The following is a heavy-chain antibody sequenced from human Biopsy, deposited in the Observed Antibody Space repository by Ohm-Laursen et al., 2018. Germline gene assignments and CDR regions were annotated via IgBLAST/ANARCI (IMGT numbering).Heavy chain of an antibody. Sequence: SLRLSCTASGFTFTNYGMRWVRPAPGKGPEWGAFIFYDGSNTYYADSVKGRFTISKDNSKDTLYLQMSSLRAEDTAVYYCAKDRFNYAPIGGFSMDVWGQGTTVTVSS. V-gene: IGHV3-30*18. CDR3: AKDRFNYAPIGGFSMDV. CDR2: IFYDGSNT. D-gene: IGHD3-16*01. CDR1: GFTFTNYG. J-gene: IGHJ6*02.